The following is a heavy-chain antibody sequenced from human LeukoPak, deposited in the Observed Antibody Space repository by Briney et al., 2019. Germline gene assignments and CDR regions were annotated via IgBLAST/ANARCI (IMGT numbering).Heavy chain of an antibody. CDR1: GFTFSGFA. CDR3: AKEAPVVVTAIPDD. CDR2: ISYDGSNK. J-gene: IGHJ4*02. D-gene: IGHD2-21*02. Sequence: GGSLRLSCAGSGFTFSGFAMHWVRQAPGKGLEWVAFISYDGSNKYYADSVKGRFTISRDNSKNTLYLQMNGLRAEDTAVYYCAKEAPVVVTAIPDDWGQGTPVTVSS. V-gene: IGHV3-30*18.